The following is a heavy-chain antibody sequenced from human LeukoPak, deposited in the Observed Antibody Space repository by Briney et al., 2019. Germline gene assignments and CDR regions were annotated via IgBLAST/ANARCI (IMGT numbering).Heavy chain of an antibody. Sequence: GGSLRLSCAASGFSFSTYNMNWVRQAPGKGLEWVSSISSSSSYIYYADSVKGRFTISRDNAKNSLYLQMNSLTVEDTAVYYCARLPAYCSSTSCYYDYWGQGTLVTVSS. J-gene: IGHJ4*02. CDR3: ARLPAYCSSTSCYYDY. CDR1: GFSFSTYN. CDR2: ISSSSSYI. D-gene: IGHD2-2*01. V-gene: IGHV3-21*01.